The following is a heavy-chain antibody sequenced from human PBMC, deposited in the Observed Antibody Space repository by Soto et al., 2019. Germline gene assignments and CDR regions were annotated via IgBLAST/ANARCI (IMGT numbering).Heavy chain of an antibody. CDR1: GFSFSLYA. J-gene: IGHJ4*02. V-gene: IGHV3-23*01. CDR2: ISGTGST. CDR3: AKRDGAAAAGIDY. Sequence: EVQLLESGGGLVQPGDSLRLSCAAFGFSFSLYAMTWVRQAPGKGLEWVSTISGTGSTYYADSVKGRFTISRDNSKATVYLQMNNLRAEDTAVYYCAKRDGAAAAGIDYWGQGNLVTVSS. D-gene: IGHD6-13*01.